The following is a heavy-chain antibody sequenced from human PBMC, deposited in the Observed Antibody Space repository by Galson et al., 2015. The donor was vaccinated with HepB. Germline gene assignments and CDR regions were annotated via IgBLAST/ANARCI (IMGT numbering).Heavy chain of an antibody. CDR2: IDPSDSYT. D-gene: IGHD3-22*01. CDR1: GYGFTSYW. CDR3: ARRGYYDSSGYYPDWYFDL. V-gene: IGHV5-10-1*01. Sequence: QSGAEVKKPGESLRISCKGSGYGFTSYWISWVRQMPGKGLEWMGRIDPSDSYTTYSPSFQGHVTISADKSISTAYLQWSSLKASDTAMYYCARRGYYDSSGYYPDWYFDLWGRGTLVTVSS. J-gene: IGHJ2*01.